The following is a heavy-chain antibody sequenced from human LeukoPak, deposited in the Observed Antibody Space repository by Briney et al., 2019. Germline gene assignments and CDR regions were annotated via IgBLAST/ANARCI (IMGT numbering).Heavy chain of an antibody. D-gene: IGHD3-3*01. J-gene: IGHJ3*02. Sequence: GGSLRLSCAASGFMFSSYWMSWVRQAPGKRLEWVANIRQDGSEKYYVDSVKGRFTMSRDNTKNSLYLQMNSLRAEDTAVYYCARGGVFLVDVFDIWGQGTMVTVSS. V-gene: IGHV3-7*03. CDR2: IRQDGSEK. CDR3: ARGGVFLVDVFDI. CDR1: GFMFSSYW.